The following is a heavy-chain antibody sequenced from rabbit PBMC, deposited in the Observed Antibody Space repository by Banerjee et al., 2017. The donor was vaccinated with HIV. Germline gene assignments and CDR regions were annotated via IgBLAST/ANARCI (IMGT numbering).Heavy chain of an antibody. CDR1: GFTLSSYW. D-gene: IGHD4-1*01. J-gene: IGHJ4*01. CDR3: ARDLAGVIGWNFNL. V-gene: IGHV1S45*01. CDR2: IYTGSSGST. Sequence: QEQLEETGGGLVQPGGSLTLSCKASGFTLSSYWMYWVRQAPGKGLELIACIYTGSSGSTYYASWAKGPFTISKTSSTTVTLQMTSLTAADTATYLCARDLAGVIGWNFNLWGPGTLVTVS.